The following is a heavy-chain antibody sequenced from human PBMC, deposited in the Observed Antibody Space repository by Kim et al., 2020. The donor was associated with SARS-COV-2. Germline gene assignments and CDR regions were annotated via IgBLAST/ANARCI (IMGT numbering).Heavy chain of an antibody. CDR1: GYSFTSYA. CDR2: INTNTGNS. V-gene: IGHV7-4-1*02. CDR3: ARELVSASCIWFDP. Sequence: ASVKVSCKASGYSFTSYAMNWVRQAPGHGLEGRGWINTNTGNSMYAQGFIGRFVFSLDTSVSTTYLQLSSLQAEDTAVYYCARELVSASCIWFDPWGQGT. J-gene: IGHJ5*02. D-gene: IGHD2-21*02.